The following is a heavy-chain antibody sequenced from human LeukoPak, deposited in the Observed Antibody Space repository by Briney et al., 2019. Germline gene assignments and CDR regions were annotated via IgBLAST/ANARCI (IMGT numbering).Heavy chain of an antibody. CDR1: GFTFNNAW. J-gene: IGHJ3*02. Sequence: GGSLRLSCAASGFTFNNAWISWVRHAPGKGLEWVGRIKSKTDGGTTNYAAAVKGRLTISRDDSKNTLYLQLNSLKTEDTAVYYCTTAVTTTFGAFDIWGQGTMVTVSS. V-gene: IGHV3-15*01. CDR3: TTAVTTTFGAFDI. D-gene: IGHD4-17*01. CDR2: IKSKTDGGTT.